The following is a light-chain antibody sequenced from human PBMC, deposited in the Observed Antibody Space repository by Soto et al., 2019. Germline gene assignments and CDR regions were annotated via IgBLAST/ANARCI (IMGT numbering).Light chain of an antibody. V-gene: IGKV1-39*01. CDR2: AAS. Sequence: DIQMTQSPSSLFASVGDRVTITCRARQSISNYLNWYQQKPGKAPELLIYAASSLQRGVPSRFSGSGSGTDFTLTISSLQPEDFATYYCQQSYNTPPWTFGQGTKVDIK. CDR1: QSISNY. CDR3: QQSYNTPPWT. J-gene: IGKJ1*01.